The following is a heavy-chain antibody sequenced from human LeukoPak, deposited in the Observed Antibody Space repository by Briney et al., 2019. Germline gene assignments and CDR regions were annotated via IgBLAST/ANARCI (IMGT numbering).Heavy chain of an antibody. D-gene: IGHD5-12*01. J-gene: IGHJ4*02. V-gene: IGHV1-69*13. Sequence: GASVKVSCKASGGTFSSSAISWVRQAPGQGLEWMGRIIPIFSTADYAQKFQGRVTITADESTSTAYMELSSLRSEDTAVFYCARTPLRPAATTPRQLDYWGQGTLVTVSS. CDR2: IIPIFSTA. CDR1: GGTFSSSA. CDR3: ARTPLRPAATTPRQLDY.